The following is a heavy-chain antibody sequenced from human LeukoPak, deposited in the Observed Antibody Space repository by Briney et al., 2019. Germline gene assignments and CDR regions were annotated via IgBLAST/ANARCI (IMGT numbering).Heavy chain of an antibody. CDR2: IYYSGST. V-gene: IGHV4-39*07. CDR3: ARVKHYYDSSGYWLGGEYFDY. Sequence: SETLSLTCTVSGGSISSSSYYWGWIRQPPGKGLEWIGSIYYSGSTYYNPSLKSRVTISVDTSKNQSSLKLSSVTAADTAVYYCARVKHYYDSSGYWLGGEYFDYWGQGTLVTVSS. J-gene: IGHJ4*02. CDR1: GGSISSSSYY. D-gene: IGHD3-22*01.